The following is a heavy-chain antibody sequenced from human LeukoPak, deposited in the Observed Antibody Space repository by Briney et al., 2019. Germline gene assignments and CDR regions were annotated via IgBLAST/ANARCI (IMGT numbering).Heavy chain of an antibody. V-gene: IGHV5-51*01. CDR2: IYPGDSDT. D-gene: IGHD4-17*01. CDR1: GSIFTSYW. J-gene: IGHJ4*02. CDR3: ARPRNYGELDY. Sequence: NAGASLQISGKGSGSIFTSYWIGWGRQLPGKGLEWMGIIYPGDSDTRYSPSFQGQVTISADKSISTAYLQWSSLKASDTAMYYCARPRNYGELDYWGQGTLVTVSS.